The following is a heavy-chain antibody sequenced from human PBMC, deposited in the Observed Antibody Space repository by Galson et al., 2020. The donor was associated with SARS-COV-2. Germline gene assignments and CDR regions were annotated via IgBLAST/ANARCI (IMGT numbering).Heavy chain of an antibody. D-gene: IGHD4-17*01. CDR3: ARPATTVATDGFHI. J-gene: IGHJ3*02. CDR2: IIPIFDER. Sequence: ALVKVSCKASGGTLSNFAVSWVRQAPGRGLEWMGRIIPIFDERKYSRNFQGRVTMTADKSTSTVYMELDSLKSEDTAVYYCARPATTVATDGFHIWGQGTMVIVSA. V-gene: IGHV1-69*04. CDR1: GGTLSNFA.